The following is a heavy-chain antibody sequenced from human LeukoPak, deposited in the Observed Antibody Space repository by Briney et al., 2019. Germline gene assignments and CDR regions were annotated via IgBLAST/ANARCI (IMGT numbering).Heavy chain of an antibody. CDR3: ARAYYYDSSGYYYHFTFDY. D-gene: IGHD3-22*01. CDR2: ISAYNGNT. CDR1: GYTFTSYG. J-gene: IGHJ4*02. Sequence: ASVKVSCKASGYTFTSYGISWVRQAPGQGLEWMGWISAYNGNTNYAQKLQGRVTMTTGTSTSTAYMELRSLRSDDTAVYYCARAYYYDSSGYYYHFTFDYWGQGTLVTVSS. V-gene: IGHV1-18*01.